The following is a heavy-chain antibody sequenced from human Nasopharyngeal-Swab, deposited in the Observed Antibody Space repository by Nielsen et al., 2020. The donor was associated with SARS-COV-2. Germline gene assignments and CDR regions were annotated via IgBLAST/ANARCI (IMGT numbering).Heavy chain of an antibody. CDR2: IYHSGST. V-gene: IGHV4-39*07. D-gene: IGHD3-3*01. J-gene: IGHJ4*02. CDR3: ARADYDFWSGYPTFDY. Sequence: SETLSLTCTVSGGSISSSSYYWGWIRQPPGKGLEWIGSIYHSGSTYYNPSLKSRVTISVDRSKNQFSLKLSSVTAADTAVYYCARADYDFWSGYPTFDYWGQGTLVTVSS. CDR1: GGSISSSSYY.